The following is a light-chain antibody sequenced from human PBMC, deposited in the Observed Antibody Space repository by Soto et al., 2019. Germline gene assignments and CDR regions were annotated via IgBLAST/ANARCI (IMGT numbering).Light chain of an antibody. V-gene: IGKV1-5*01. CDR3: QHYSTSWET. Sequence: DIQMTHSPSSLSASVGDRVTITSWASQSISSRLAWYQQKSGKAPNLLIYDASSLESGVPSRFSGSASGTEFTLTISSLQPDDSAAYYCQHYSTSWETFGQGTKVDIK. CDR2: DAS. CDR1: QSISSR. J-gene: IGKJ1*01.